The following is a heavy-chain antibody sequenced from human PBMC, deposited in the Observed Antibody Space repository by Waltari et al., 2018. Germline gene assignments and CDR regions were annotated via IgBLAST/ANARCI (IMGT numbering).Heavy chain of an antibody. Sequence: EVQLVESGGGLVQPGGSLRLSCAASGFTFSSYWVHWVRQAPGKGLVWVSRINRDGTTSGYADSVRGRFTISRDNAKDTLFLQMNSLRAEDTAVYYCAELSSSAFDIWGQGTMVTVSS. J-gene: IGHJ3*02. V-gene: IGHV3-74*01. CDR2: INRDGTTS. CDR1: GFTFSSYW. CDR3: AELSSSAFDI. D-gene: IGHD3-16*02.